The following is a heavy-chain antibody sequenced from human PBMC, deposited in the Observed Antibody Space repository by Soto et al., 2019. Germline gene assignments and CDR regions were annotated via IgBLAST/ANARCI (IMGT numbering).Heavy chain of an antibody. V-gene: IGHV4-59*01. CDR2: FFSSGRT. Sequence: SETLSLTCTVSGGSISSYYWSWIRQPPGKGLEWFGYFFSSGRTTYTPSLKSRVPISVDTSKTHFSLKLSSLTAADTAVYYCARDSIAVASYGMDVWGQGTTVTVSS. CDR1: GGSISSYY. D-gene: IGHD6-19*01. CDR3: ARDSIAVASYGMDV. J-gene: IGHJ6*02.